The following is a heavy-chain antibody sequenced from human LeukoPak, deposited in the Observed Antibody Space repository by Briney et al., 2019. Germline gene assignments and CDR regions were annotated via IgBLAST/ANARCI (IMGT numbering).Heavy chain of an antibody. J-gene: IGHJ4*02. D-gene: IGHD3/OR15-3a*01. CDR2: INHSGST. Sequence: SETLSLTCAVYGGSFSGYYWSWIRQPPGKGLEWIGEINHSGSTNYNPSLKSRVTISVDPSKNQFSLKVSSVTAADTAVYYCARGPYLGTGYYYWGQGTLVTVSS. V-gene: IGHV4-34*01. CDR1: GGSFSGYY. CDR3: ARGPYLGTGYYY.